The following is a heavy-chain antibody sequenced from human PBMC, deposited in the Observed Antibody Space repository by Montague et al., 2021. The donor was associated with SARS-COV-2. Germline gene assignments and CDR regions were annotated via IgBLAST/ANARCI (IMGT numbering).Heavy chain of an antibody. V-gene: IGHV3-53*01. J-gene: IGHJ4*02. D-gene: IGHD3-10*01. CDR2: IYSSGRT. Sequence: SLRLSCAASGFSFGDYVMSWVRQAPGKGLEWVSLIYSSGRTSYADSVKGRFTMSRDNSKNTLYLQMNSLRAEDTAVYYCARDFGESRDHWGQGTLVTVSS. CDR3: ARDFGESRDH. CDR1: GFSFGDYV.